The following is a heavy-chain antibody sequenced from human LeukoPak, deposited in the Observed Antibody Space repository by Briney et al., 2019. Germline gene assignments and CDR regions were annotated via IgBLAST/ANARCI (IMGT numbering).Heavy chain of an antibody. CDR2: ISPNSGGT. D-gene: IGHD3-9*01. J-gene: IGHJ4*02. Sequence: ASVKVSCKASGYTFADYYIHWVRQAPGQGLEWVGWISPNSGGTNYAQKFQGRVTITRDTSISTVYMFLSRLTSDDTAIYFCARTLLRKSDWPPSRARYFYFDYWGQGSQVTVSS. V-gene: IGHV1-2*02. CDR1: GYTFADYY. CDR3: ARTLLRKSDWPPSRARYFYFDY.